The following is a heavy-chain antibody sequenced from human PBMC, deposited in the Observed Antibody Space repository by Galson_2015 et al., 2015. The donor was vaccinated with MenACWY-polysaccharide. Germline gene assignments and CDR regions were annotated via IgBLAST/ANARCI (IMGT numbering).Heavy chain of an antibody. J-gene: IGHJ3*01. CDR1: GFTFSNNW. CDR2: ISNDGSSK. CDR3: ATDIAAAGVN. V-gene: IGHV3-74*01. D-gene: IGHD6-13*01. Sequence: SLRLSCAASGFTFSNNWMYWVRQAPGKGLVWVSRISNDGSSKGYADSVKGRFTISRDNAKNMLYLQMSGLRAEDTAVYHCATDIAAAGVNWGQGTMVTVSP.